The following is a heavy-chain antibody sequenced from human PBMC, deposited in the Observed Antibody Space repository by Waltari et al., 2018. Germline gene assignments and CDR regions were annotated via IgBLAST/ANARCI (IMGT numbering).Heavy chain of an antibody. D-gene: IGHD3-22*01. J-gene: IGHJ6*02. V-gene: IGHV3-7*01. CDR3: ARSMNYYDGGMDV. Sequence: EVQLVESGGGLVQPGGSLRLSCAASGFTFSSYWMSWVRQAPGKGLEWVANIKQDGSGKYYVDSVKGRFTISRDNAKNSLYLQMNSLRAEDTAVYYCARSMNYYDGGMDVWGQGTTVTVSS. CDR2: IKQDGSGK. CDR1: GFTFSSYW.